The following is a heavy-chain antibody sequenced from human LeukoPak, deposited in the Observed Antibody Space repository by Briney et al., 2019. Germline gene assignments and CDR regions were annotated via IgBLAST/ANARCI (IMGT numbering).Heavy chain of an antibody. V-gene: IGHV4-34*01. J-gene: IGHJ6*02. CDR1: GGSFSGYY. Sequence: KPSETLSLTCAVYGGSFSGYYWSWIRQPPGKGLEWIGEINHGGSTNYNPSLKSRVTISVDTSKNQFSLKLCSVTAADTAVYYCARRGTYFAGYNYGMDVWGQGTTVTVSS. CDR3: ARRGTYFAGYNYGMDV. D-gene: IGHD1-26*01. CDR2: INHGGST.